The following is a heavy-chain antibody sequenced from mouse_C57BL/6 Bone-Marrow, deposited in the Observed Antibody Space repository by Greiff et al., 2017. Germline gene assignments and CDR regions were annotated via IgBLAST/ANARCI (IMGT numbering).Heavy chain of an antibody. CDR3: ARSYGSSLYFDV. D-gene: IGHD1-1*01. Sequence: QVQLQQSGAELARPGASVKLSCKASGYTFTSYGISWVKQRTGQGLEWIGEIYPRSGNTYYNEKFKGKATLTADKSSSTAYMELRSLTSEDSAVYFCARSYGSSLYFDVWGTGTTVTVSA. CDR1: GYTFTSYG. V-gene: IGHV1-81*01. J-gene: IGHJ1*03. CDR2: IYPRSGNT.